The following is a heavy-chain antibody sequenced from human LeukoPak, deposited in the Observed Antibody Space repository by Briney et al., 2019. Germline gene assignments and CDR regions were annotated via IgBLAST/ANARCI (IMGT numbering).Heavy chain of an antibody. Sequence: SGRSLRLSCAASGFTFDDYAMHWVRQAPGKGLEWVSGISWNSGSIGYADSVEGRFTISRDNAKNSLYLQMNSLRAEDAALYYCAKALDYDFWSGYYFDYWGQGTLVTVSS. CDR1: GFTFDDYA. D-gene: IGHD3-3*01. J-gene: IGHJ4*02. CDR3: AKALDYDFWSGYYFDY. CDR2: ISWNSGSI. V-gene: IGHV3-9*01.